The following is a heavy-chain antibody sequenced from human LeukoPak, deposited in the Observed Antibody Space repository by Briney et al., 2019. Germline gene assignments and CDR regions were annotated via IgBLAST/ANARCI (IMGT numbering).Heavy chain of an antibody. Sequence: VSVKVSCKASGYTFTSYYMHWVRQAPGQGLEWMGIINPSGGSTSYAQKFQGRVTMTRDMSTSTVYMELSSLRSEDTAVYYCASGERAGTIDYWGQGTLVTVSS. D-gene: IGHD6-13*01. CDR2: INPSGGST. V-gene: IGHV1-46*01. CDR1: GYTFTSYY. J-gene: IGHJ4*02. CDR3: ASGERAGTIDY.